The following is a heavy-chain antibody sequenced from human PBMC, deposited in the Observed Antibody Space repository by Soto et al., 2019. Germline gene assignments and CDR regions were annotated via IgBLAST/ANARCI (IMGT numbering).Heavy chain of an antibody. Sequence: QVQLVQSGAEVKKPGSSVKVSCKASGGTFSSYAFSWVRQAPGQGLEHMGRIIPVLGIATYAQKFHGRVRITADKSTSTAYMEWNSLRPEDTAVYYCAGFSDTFDYWGQGPPVTVSS. D-gene: IGHD3-10*01. V-gene: IGHV1-69*02. CDR1: GGTFSSYA. CDR3: AGFSDTFDY. CDR2: IIPVLGIA. J-gene: IGHJ4*02.